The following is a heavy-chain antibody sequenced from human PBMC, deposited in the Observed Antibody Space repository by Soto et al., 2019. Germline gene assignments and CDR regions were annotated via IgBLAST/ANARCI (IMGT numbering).Heavy chain of an antibody. CDR3: ARLDYYGSGSYFGWFDP. CDR1: GGSISSSSYY. J-gene: IGHJ5*02. V-gene: IGHV4-39*01. Sequence: SEILSLTCTVSGGSISSSSYYWGWIRQPPGKGLEWIGSIYYSGSTYYNPSLKSRVTISVDTSKNQFSLKLSSVTAADTAVYYCARLDYYGSGSYFGWFDPWGQGTLVTVSS. D-gene: IGHD3-10*01. CDR2: IYYSGST.